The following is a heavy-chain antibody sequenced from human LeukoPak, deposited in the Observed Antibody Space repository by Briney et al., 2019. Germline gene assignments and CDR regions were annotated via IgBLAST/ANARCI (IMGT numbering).Heavy chain of an antibody. CDR2: NYGNDDK. J-gene: IGHJ5*02. CDR1: GFSLSTSGVA. CDR3: THSAPSYYYGSGSDFWFDP. D-gene: IGHD3-10*01. V-gene: IGHV2-5*01. Sequence: SGPTLVKPTQTLTLSCTFSGFSLSTSGVAVGWIRQPPGKALEWLAFNYGNDDKRYSPSLKSKLTISKDTSKNQVVLIVTNMEPVDTATYYCTHSAPSYYYGSGSDFWFDPWGQGTLVTVSS.